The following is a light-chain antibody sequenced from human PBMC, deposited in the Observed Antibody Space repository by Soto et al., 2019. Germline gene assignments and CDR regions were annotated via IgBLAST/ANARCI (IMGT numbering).Light chain of an antibody. CDR1: QGISNY. CDR3: QKYDSAPWT. Sequence: DIQMTKYPSSLSASVRDRDTITCRASQGISNYLAWYQQKPGKVPKLLIYAASTLQSGVPSRFSGSGSGTDFTLTISSLQPEDVATYYCQKYDSAPWTFGQGTKVEIK. CDR2: AAS. J-gene: IGKJ1*01. V-gene: IGKV1-27*01.